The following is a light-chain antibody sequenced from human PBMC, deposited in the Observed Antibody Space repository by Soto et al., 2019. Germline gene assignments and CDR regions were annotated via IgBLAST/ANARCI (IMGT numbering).Light chain of an antibody. CDR1: QSITTY. J-gene: IGKJ4*01. Sequence: EIVLTQSPATLSLSPGERVTLSCRASQSITTYLAWHQQKPGQAPRLLIYDASNRATGIPARFSGSGSGRDFTLTISSLEPEDFAVYYCQQRSNWPLTFGGGTKVEIK. CDR2: DAS. V-gene: IGKV3-11*02. CDR3: QQRSNWPLT.